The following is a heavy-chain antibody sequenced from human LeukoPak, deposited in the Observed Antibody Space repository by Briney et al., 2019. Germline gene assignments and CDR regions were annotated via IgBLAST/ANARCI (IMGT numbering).Heavy chain of an antibody. CDR3: ARGGGYSYGYDYLDY. CDR2: IYCSGST. CDR1: GGSISSYY. V-gene: IGHV4-59*01. J-gene: IGHJ4*02. Sequence: SETLSLTCTVSGGSISSYYWSWIRQPPGKGLEWIGYIYCSGSTNYNPSLKSRVTISVDTSKNQFSLKLSSVTAADTAVFYCARGGGYSYGYDYLDYWGQGTLVTVSS. D-gene: IGHD5-18*01.